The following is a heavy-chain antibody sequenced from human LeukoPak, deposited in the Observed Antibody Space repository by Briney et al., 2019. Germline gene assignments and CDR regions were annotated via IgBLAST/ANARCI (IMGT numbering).Heavy chain of an antibody. CDR1: GGSISSGNYY. CDR2: IQSSGTT. Sequence: PLSLTCNVSGGSISSGNYYWSWIRQPAGKGLEWIGRIQSSGTTDYNPSLRSRVTISVDTSKNHLSLKVNSVTAADTAIYYCARGVSQVRGMWFDPWGQGTLVTVSS. J-gene: IGHJ5*02. D-gene: IGHD3-10*01. V-gene: IGHV4-61*02. CDR3: ARGVSQVRGMWFDP.